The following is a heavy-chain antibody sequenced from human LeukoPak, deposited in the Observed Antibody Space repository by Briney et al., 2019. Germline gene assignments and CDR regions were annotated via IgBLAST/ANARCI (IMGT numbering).Heavy chain of an antibody. CDR3: ARAADDSSGYYPRYYYYYMDV. D-gene: IGHD3-22*01. CDR2: INPSGGST. CDR1: GYTFTSYY. J-gene: IGHJ6*03. V-gene: IGHV1-46*01. Sequence: ASVKVSCKASGYTFTSYYMHWVRQAPGQGLEWMGIINPSGGSTSYAQKFQGRVTMTRDTSISTAYMELSRLRSDDTAVYYCARAADDSSGYYPRYYYYYMDVWGKGTTVTVSS.